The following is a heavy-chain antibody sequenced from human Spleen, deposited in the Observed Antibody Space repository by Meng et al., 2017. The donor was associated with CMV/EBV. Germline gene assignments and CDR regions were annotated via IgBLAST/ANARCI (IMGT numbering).Heavy chain of an antibody. CDR3: ARDSRRVGVVPAAMGY. Sequence: ASVKVSCKASGFTFTDYYMHWVRQAPGQGLEWMGWINPNSGGTNYAQKFQGRVTMTRDTSISTAYMELSRLRSDDTAVYYCARDSRRVGVVPAAMGYWGQGTLVTVSS. CDR1: GFTFTDYY. J-gene: IGHJ4*02. V-gene: IGHV1-2*02. CDR2: INPNSGGT. D-gene: IGHD2-2*01.